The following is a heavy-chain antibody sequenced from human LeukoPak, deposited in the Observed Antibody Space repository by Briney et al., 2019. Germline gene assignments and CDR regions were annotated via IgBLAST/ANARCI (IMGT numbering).Heavy chain of an antibody. V-gene: IGHV3-7*03. CDR2: IKQDGSEK. CDR1: GFTFSSYW. Sequence: PGGSLRLSCAASGFTFSSYWMSWVRQAPGKGLEWVANIKQDGSEKYYVDSVKGRFTISRDNAKNSLYLQMNSLRAEDTAVYYCARIDLGYCSSTSCPQSVAFDIWGQGTMDTVSS. CDR3: ARIDLGYCSSTSCPQSVAFDI. J-gene: IGHJ3*02. D-gene: IGHD2-2*01.